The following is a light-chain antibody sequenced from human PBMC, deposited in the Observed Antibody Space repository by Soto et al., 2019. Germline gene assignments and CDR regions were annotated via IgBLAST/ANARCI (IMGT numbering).Light chain of an antibody. V-gene: IGKV3-15*01. CDR2: AAS. Sequence: EVVMTQSPATLSVSPGDKVSLSCRANQTISNTLAWYQQKPGQAPRLLIYAASTRATGVSARFSGIGSGTEFTLTISSLQSEDFTIYYCQYYNNWLATFGGGTKVEIK. J-gene: IGKJ4*01. CDR3: QYYNNWLAT. CDR1: QTISNT.